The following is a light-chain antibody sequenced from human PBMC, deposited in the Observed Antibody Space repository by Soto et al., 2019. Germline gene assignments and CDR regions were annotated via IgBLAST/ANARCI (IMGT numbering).Light chain of an antibody. Sequence: QSALTQPAPVSGSPGQSIAISCTGTSSDVGGYNYVSWYQQLPGKAPKLLISEVSNRPSGVSHRFSGSKSGNTASLTISGLQVEDEADYFCGSYSSTTTREVFGTGTKVTVL. CDR2: EVS. CDR3: GSYSSTTTREV. J-gene: IGLJ1*01. V-gene: IGLV2-14*01. CDR1: SSDVGGYNY.